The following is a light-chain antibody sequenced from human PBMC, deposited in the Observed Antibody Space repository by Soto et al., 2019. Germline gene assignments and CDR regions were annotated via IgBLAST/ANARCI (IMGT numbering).Light chain of an antibody. CDR2: GAS. CDR3: QQYNQWPGT. J-gene: IGKJ1*01. Sequence: EIVLTQSPATLSVSPGESATLSCRASQSISSNLAWYQQKPGQSPRILIYGASSRATGVPVRFSGSGSGVAFTLTISGLQSEDFAVYHCQQYNQWPGTCGQGTKVDI. CDR1: QSISSN. V-gene: IGKV3-15*01.